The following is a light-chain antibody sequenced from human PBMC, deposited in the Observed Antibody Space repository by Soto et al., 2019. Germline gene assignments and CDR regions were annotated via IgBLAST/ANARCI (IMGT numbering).Light chain of an antibody. Sequence: EIVLTQSPGTLSLSPGERATLSCRASQSVDNNYLAWYQQKPGQAPRLLIFGASSRPTGIPDRFSGSGSGTDFALTISRLEPEDCAVYYCQQYGRSPPGTFGQGTKLGIK. CDR1: QSVDNNY. J-gene: IGKJ2*02. CDR2: GAS. V-gene: IGKV3-20*01. CDR3: QQYGRSPPGT.